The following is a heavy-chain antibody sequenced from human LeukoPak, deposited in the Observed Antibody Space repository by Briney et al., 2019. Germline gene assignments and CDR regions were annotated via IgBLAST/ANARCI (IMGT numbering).Heavy chain of an antibody. CDR1: GGSFSGYY. D-gene: IGHD1-26*01. V-gene: IGHV4-34*01. CDR3: ARGPAGIVVGATSFDY. Sequence: SSETLSLTCAVYGGSFSGYYWSWIRQPPGKGLEWIGEISHSGSTNYNPSLKSRVTISVDTSKNQFSLKLSSVTAADTAVYYCARGPAGIVVGATSFDYWGQGTLVTVSS. J-gene: IGHJ4*02. CDR2: ISHSGST.